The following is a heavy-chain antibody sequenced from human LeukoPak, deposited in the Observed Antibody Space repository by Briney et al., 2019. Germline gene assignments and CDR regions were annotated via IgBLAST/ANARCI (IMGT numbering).Heavy chain of an antibody. D-gene: IGHD2-2*01. V-gene: IGHV4-39*01. CDR3: ARLPPAVVPAASFDP. J-gene: IGHJ5*02. CDR1: GGSISSSSYY. Sequence: SETLSLTCTVSGGSISSSSYYWGWIRQPPGKGLEWIGSLYYSGSTYYNPSLKSRVTISVDTSKNQFSLKLSSVTAADTAVYYCARLPPAVVPAASFDPWGQGTLVTVSS. CDR2: LYYSGST.